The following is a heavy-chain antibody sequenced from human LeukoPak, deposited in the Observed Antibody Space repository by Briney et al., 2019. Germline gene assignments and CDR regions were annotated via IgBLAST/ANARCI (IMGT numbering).Heavy chain of an antibody. CDR1: GFTFDDYG. V-gene: IGHV3-20*04. Sequence: GGSLRLSCAASGFTFDDYGMSWVRQAPGKGLEWVSGINWNGGSTGYADSVKGRFTISRDNAKNSLYLQMNSLRAEDTAVYYCAKGSKWEHLDYWGQGTLVTVSS. D-gene: IGHD1-26*01. CDR2: INWNGGST. J-gene: IGHJ4*02. CDR3: AKGSKWEHLDY.